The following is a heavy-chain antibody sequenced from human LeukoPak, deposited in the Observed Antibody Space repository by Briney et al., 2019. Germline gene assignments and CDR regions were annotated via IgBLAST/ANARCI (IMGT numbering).Heavy chain of an antibody. J-gene: IGHJ5*02. D-gene: IGHD2-15*01. Sequence: GESLKLSCKGAGYSFTSYWIGWVRQMPGKGLEWMGIIYPGDSDTRYSPSFQGQVPISADKSISTAYLQWSSLKASDTAMYYCARSPDCSGGSCYSYWFDPWGQGTLVTVSS. CDR3: ARSPDCSGGSCYSYWFDP. CDR1: GYSFTSYW. CDR2: IYPGDSDT. V-gene: IGHV5-51*01.